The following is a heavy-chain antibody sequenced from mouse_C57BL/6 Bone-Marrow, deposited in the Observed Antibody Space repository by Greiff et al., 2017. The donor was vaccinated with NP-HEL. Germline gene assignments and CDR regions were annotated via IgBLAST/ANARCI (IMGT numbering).Heavy chain of an antibody. CDR2: IYPGDGDT. D-gene: IGHD2-4*01. Sequence: QVHVQQSGPELVKPGASVKLSCKASGYAFSSSWMNWVKQRPGKGLEWIGRIYPGDGDTDYNGKFKGKATLTADKSSSTAYMQLSSLTSEDSAVYYCARDLWDYGGYCDVWGRGTAVTVSS. CDR3: ARDLWDYGGYCDV. CDR1: GYAFSSSW. J-gene: IGHJ1*03. V-gene: IGHV1-82*01.